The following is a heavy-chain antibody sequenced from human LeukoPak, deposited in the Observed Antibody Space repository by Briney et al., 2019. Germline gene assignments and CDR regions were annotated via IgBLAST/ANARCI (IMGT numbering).Heavy chain of an antibody. V-gene: IGHV4-31*03. CDR1: GGSISSGGYY. CDR2: IYYSGST. J-gene: IGHJ4*02. Sequence: SETLSLTCTVSGGSISSGGYYWSWIRQHPGTGLEWIGYIYYSGSTYYNPSLMSRVTISVDTSKNQFSLKLSSVTAADTAVYFCARGVAAAGTADYWGQGTLVTVSS. CDR3: ARGVAAAGTADY. D-gene: IGHD6-13*01.